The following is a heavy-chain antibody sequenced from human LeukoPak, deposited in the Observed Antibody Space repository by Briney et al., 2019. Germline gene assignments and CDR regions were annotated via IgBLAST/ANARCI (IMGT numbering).Heavy chain of an antibody. CDR1: GDSISSGDYF. D-gene: IGHD3-10*01. Sequence: KSSETLSLTCTVSGDSISSGDYFWSWIPQPPGKGLEWLGYISYSGSTYSNPSVESRPIMSLDTSKNQFSLTLSSVTAADTAVYYCARGINVRGVIKWFDPWGQGTLVTVSS. CDR3: ARGINVRGVIKWFDP. V-gene: IGHV4-30-4*01. CDR2: ISYSGST. J-gene: IGHJ5*02.